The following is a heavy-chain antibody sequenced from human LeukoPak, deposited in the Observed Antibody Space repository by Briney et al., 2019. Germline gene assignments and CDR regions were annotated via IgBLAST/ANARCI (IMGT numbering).Heavy chain of an antibody. J-gene: IGHJ3*01. D-gene: IGHD3-10*01. V-gene: IGHV3-73*01. CDR1: GFTFSGSA. Sequence: GGSLKLSCAASGFTFSGSAMHWVRQASGKGLEWVGRIRSKANSYATAYAASVKGRFTISRDDSKNTAYLQMNSLKTEDTAVYYCAKGSGSGTPTGVLWGQGTMVTVSS. CDR3: AKGSGSGTPTGVL. CDR2: IRSKANSYAT.